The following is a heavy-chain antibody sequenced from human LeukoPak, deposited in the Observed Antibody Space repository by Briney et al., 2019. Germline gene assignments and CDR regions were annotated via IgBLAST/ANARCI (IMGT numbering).Heavy chain of an antibody. CDR2: INPDGTII. CDR1: GFTYTDYW. V-gene: IGHV3-74*01. D-gene: IGHD5-18*01. Sequence: GGSLRLSCVGSGFTYTDYWMHWFRQAPGMGPVWVSRINPDGTIIDYADSVKGRFSISRDNAKNLLYLQMNGLRADDTAVYYCAKDLSWNTADRWGQGILVTVSS. CDR3: AKDLSWNTADR. J-gene: IGHJ5*02.